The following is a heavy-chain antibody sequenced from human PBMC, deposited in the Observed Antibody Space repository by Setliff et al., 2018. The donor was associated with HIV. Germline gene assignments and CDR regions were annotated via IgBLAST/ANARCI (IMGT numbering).Heavy chain of an antibody. CDR1: GFTFSSYE. Sequence: PGGSLRLSCAASGFTFSSYEMNWVRQAPGKGLEWVAGMPYDGRDTYYVDSVKGRFTLSRDNSKNTLYLQMNSLKTEDTALYYCATGRDSSRADYWGQGALVTVSS. V-gene: IGHV3-30-3*01. J-gene: IGHJ4*02. CDR3: ATGRDSSRADY. CDR2: MPYDGRDT. D-gene: IGHD3-22*01.